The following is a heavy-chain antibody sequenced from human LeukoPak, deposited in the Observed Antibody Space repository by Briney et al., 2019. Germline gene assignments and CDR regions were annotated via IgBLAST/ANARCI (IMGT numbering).Heavy chain of an antibody. CDR2: ISAYNGNT. CDR3: ASCSSTSCYYKYFQH. Sequence: GASVKVSCKASGGTFSSYGISWVRQAPGQGLEWMGWISAYNGNTNYAQKLQGRVTMTTGTSTSTAYMELRSLRSDDTAVYYCASCSSTSCYYKYFQHWGQGTLVTVSS. CDR1: GGTFSSYG. J-gene: IGHJ1*01. V-gene: IGHV1-18*01. D-gene: IGHD2-2*01.